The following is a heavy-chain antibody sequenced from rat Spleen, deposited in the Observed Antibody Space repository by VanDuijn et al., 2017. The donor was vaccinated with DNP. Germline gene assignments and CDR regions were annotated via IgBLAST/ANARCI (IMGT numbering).Heavy chain of an antibody. CDR2: ISTGGCTL. CDR3: SRDNYSSYMPYYYAMDA. D-gene: IGHD1-2*01. CDR1: GFTFSNYY. Sequence: EVQLVESGGGLVQPGRSLKLSCAASGFTFSNYYMAWVRQAPTKGLEWVATISTGGCTLYYRDSVKGRFTISRDDAKSTLYLQMDSLRSEDTATYYCSRDNYSSYMPYYYAMDAWGQGTSVTVSS. J-gene: IGHJ4*01. V-gene: IGHV5-25*01.